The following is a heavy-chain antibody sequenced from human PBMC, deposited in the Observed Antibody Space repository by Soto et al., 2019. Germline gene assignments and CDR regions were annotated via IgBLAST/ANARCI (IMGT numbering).Heavy chain of an antibody. CDR1: GGSISIYY. V-gene: IGHV4-4*07. CDR3: ARDIGIALTGGFDY. Sequence: PSETLSLTCTVSGGSISIYYWSLIRQPAGKGLEWIGRIYTSGSTNYNPSLKSRVTMSVDTSKNQFSLKLSSVTAADTAVYYCARDIGIALTGGFDYWGQGTLITVSS. J-gene: IGHJ4*02. CDR2: IYTSGST. D-gene: IGHD6-13*01.